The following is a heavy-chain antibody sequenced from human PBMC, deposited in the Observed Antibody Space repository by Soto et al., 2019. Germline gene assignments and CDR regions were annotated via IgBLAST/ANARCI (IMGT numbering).Heavy chain of an antibody. CDR2: IYHSGST. J-gene: IGHJ3*02. D-gene: IGHD2-21*02. CDR3: ARVRAVTVGVFDI. V-gene: IGHV4-4*02. CDR1: GGSISSTDW. Sequence: QVQLQESGPGLVKPSGTLSLACGVSGGSISSTDWWSWVRQPPGKGLEWIGEIYHSGSTNYNPSLKRRVTISVDKSKNQFSLKLSSVTAADTAVYFCARVRAVTVGVFDIWGQGTMVTVSS.